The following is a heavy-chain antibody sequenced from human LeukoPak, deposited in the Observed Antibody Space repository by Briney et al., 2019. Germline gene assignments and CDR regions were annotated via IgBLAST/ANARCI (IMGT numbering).Heavy chain of an antibody. J-gene: IGHJ6*02. CDR2: IYSGGST. V-gene: IGHV3-66*02. CDR1: GFTVSSHY. D-gene: IGHD3-10*01. Sequence: GGSLRLSCAASGFTVSSHYMTWVRQAPGKRLEWVSVIYSGGSTYYADSVKGRFTNSRDNSKNTLYLQMNSLRAEDTAVYYRARNSRYYFGSGKYGMDVWGQGTTVTVSS. CDR3: ARNSRYYFGSGKYGMDV.